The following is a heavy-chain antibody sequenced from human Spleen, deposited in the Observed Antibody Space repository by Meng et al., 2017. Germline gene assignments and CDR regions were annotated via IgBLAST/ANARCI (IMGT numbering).Heavy chain of an antibody. Sequence: QVQLQGSGPGLVRPSETLSLTCTVSGASVISGSYSWSWIRQPPGKGLEWIGHIYYNGSTNYNPSLKSRVTISVDTSKKQFSLNLRSVTAADTAVYYCARDRIVVVLTPAPSRWLDPWGQGTLVTVSS. V-gene: IGHV4-61*01. D-gene: IGHD2-15*01. CDR1: GASVISGSYS. J-gene: IGHJ5*02. CDR2: IYYNGST. CDR3: ARDRIVVVLTPAPSRWLDP.